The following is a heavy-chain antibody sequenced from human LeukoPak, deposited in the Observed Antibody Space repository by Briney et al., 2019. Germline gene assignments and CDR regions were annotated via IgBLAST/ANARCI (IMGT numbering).Heavy chain of an antibody. CDR3: ARVGEQHLDYYFDY. Sequence: GASVTVSVKCSGFTCTNYGITWVWQAPGQGLGGMGCISAYNGDTNYAQKLLYRVTMTTDTSTSTAYMELRSLRSDDTAVYYCARVGEQHLDYYFDYWGQGTLVTVSS. V-gene: IGHV1-18*04. J-gene: IGHJ4*02. CDR1: GFTCTNYG. CDR2: ISAYNGDT. D-gene: IGHD6-13*01.